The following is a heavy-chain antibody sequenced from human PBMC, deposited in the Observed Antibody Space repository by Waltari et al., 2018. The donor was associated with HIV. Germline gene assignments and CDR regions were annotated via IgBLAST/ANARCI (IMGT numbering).Heavy chain of an antibody. J-gene: IGHJ5*02. CDR2: IIPIFGTA. Sequence: QVQLVQSGAEVKKPGSSVKVSCKASGGTFSSYAISWVRQAPGQGLEWMGGIIPIFGTANYAQKFQGRVTITADESTSTAYMELSSLRSEDTAVYYCAREAGYYDSSGYSGGDWFDPWGQGTLVTVSS. CDR3: AREAGYYDSSGYSGGDWFDP. D-gene: IGHD3-22*01. V-gene: IGHV1-69*01. CDR1: GGTFSSYA.